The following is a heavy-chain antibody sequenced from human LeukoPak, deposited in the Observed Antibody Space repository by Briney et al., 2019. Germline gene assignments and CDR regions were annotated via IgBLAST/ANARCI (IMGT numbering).Heavy chain of an antibody. D-gene: IGHD3-22*01. CDR3: ARRPRRSYYDSSGRNWFDP. CDR2: INHSGST. J-gene: IGHJ5*02. V-gene: IGHV4-34*01. CDR1: GGSFSGYY. Sequence: PSETLSLTCAVYGGSFSGYYWSWIRQPPGKGLGWIGEINHSGSTNYNPSLKSRVTISVDTSKNQFSLKLSSVTAADTAVYYCARRPRRSYYDSSGRNWFDPWGQGTLVTVSS.